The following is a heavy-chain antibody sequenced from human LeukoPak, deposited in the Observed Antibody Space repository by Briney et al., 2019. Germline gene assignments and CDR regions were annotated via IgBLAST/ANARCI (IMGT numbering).Heavy chain of an antibody. V-gene: IGHV4-31*03. D-gene: IGHD6-13*01. CDR2: IYYSGST. CDR1: GGSISSGGYY. Sequence: SETLSLTCTVSGGSISSGGYYWSWIRQHPGKGLEWIGYIYYSGSTYYNPSLKSRVTISVDTSKNQFSLKLSSVTAADTAVYYCARIGSSSWTGFDYWGQGTLVTVSS. CDR3: ARIGSSSWTGFDY. J-gene: IGHJ4*02.